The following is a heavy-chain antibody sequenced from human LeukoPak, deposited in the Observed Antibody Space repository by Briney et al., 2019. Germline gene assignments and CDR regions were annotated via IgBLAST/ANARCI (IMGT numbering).Heavy chain of an antibody. J-gene: IGHJ4*02. CDR1: GFTFSSYA. V-gene: IGHV3-23*01. CDR3: AKDPPVWFGELFVFDY. CDR2: ISGSGGST. Sequence: GSLRLSCAASGFTFSSYAMSWVRQAPGKGLEWVSAISGSGGSTYYADSVKGRFTISRDNSRNTLYLQMNSLRAEDTAVYYCAKDPPVWFGELFVFDYWGQGTLVTVSS. D-gene: IGHD3-10*01.